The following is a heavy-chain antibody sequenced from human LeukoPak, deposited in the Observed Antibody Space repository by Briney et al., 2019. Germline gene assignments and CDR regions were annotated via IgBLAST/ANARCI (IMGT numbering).Heavy chain of an antibody. CDR3: ATDRGWFFDN. D-gene: IGHD2-15*01. Sequence: GGSLRLSCAASGFTFSSYAMSWVRQAPGKGLEWVSAISGSGDSTYYGDSVKGRFTISRDNSKNTLYLQMNSLRDEDTAVYYCATDRGWFFDNWGQGTLVTVAS. J-gene: IGHJ4*02. CDR2: ISGSGDST. V-gene: IGHV3-23*01. CDR1: GFTFSSYA.